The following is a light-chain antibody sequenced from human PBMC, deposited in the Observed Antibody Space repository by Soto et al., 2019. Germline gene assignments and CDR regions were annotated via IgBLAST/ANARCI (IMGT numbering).Light chain of an antibody. CDR1: QSVSSSY. Sequence: EIVLTQSPGTLSLSPGERATLSCRASQSVSSSYLAWYQQKPGQAPRLLIYGESIRATGIPDRFSGSGSGKDFTLTISRLEPYDFAVYYCQQYGSSPTFGGGTKVEIK. CDR3: QQYGSSPT. J-gene: IGKJ4*01. V-gene: IGKV3-20*01. CDR2: GES.